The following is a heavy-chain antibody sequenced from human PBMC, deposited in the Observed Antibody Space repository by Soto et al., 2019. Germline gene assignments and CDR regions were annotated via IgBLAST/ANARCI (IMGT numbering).Heavy chain of an antibody. J-gene: IGHJ6*02. Sequence: EVQLLESGGGLVQPGGSLRLSCAASGFTFSSYAMSWVRQAPGKGLEGVSAIIGSGGRTYYADSVKGRFTISRDNSKNTLYLQMNSLRVEDTAVYYCAKDRIMGSTTFWGMDVWGQGTTVTVSS. CDR2: IIGSGGRT. V-gene: IGHV3-23*01. CDR3: AKDRIMGSTTFWGMDV. CDR1: GFTFSSYA. D-gene: IGHD3-16*01.